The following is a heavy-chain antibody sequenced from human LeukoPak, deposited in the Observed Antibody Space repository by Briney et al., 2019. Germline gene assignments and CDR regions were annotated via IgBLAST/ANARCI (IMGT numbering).Heavy chain of an antibody. Sequence: SETLSLTCTVSGGSISSSSYYWSWIRQPPGKGLEWIGYIYYSGSTNYNPSLKSRVTISVDTSKNQFSLKLTSVTAADTAVYYCARGNSGSYSQFDYWGQGTLVTVSS. CDR1: GGSISSSSYY. CDR3: ARGNSGSYSQFDY. J-gene: IGHJ4*02. D-gene: IGHD1-26*01. V-gene: IGHV4-61*01. CDR2: IYYSGST.